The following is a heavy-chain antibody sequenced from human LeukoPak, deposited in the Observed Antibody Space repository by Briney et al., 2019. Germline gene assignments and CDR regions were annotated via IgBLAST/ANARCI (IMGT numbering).Heavy chain of an antibody. V-gene: IGHV1-18*01. CDR2: INPYNGNR. CDR3: AREIYGRFDY. Sequence: ASVKVSCKASGYTFTSYGISWVXQAPGQGLECMGWINPYNGNRNYAQKFQGRVTMTTXTSTSTAYMELRGMRSDDTAVYYCAREIYGRFDYWGQGALVTVSS. D-gene: IGHD4-17*01. CDR1: GYTFTSYG. J-gene: IGHJ4*02.